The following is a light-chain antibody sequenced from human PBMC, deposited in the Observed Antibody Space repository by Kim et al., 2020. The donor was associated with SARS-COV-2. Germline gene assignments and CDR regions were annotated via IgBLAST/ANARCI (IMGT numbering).Light chain of an antibody. V-gene: IGLV3-1*01. Sequence: SVSPGQPVSISCSGDDLGNKYVCGYQQKPGQSPVLVIYQDTKRPSGIPERISGSNSGNTATLTISGAQSMDEADYYCQAWDSSTVVFGGGTQLTVL. CDR3: QAWDSSTVV. CDR2: QDT. J-gene: IGLJ2*01. CDR1: DLGNKY.